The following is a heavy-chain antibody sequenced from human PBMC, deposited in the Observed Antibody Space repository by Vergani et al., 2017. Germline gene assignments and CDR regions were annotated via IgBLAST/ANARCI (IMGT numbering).Heavy chain of an antibody. J-gene: IGHJ4*02. CDR2: ISWNSGSI. D-gene: IGHD6-13*01. CDR1: GFTFDDYA. CDR3: AKDTAAAGD. V-gene: IGHV3-9*01. Sequence: EVQLVESGGGLVQPGRSLRLSCAASGFTFDDYAMHWVRKAPGKGLEWVSGISWNSGSIGYADSVKGRFTISRDNAKNSLYLQMNSLRAEDTALYYCAKDTAAAGDWGQGTLVTVSS.